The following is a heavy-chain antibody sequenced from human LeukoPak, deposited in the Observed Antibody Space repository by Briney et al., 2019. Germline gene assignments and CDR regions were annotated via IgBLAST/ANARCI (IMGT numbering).Heavy chain of an antibody. J-gene: IGHJ4*02. V-gene: IGHV3-30*02. Sequence: RGSLRLSCAASGFTFSSYGMHWVRQAPGKGLEWVAFIRYDGSNKYYADSVKGRFTISRDNSKNTLYLQMNSLRAEDTAVYYCTRDPPSSGWSFDYWGQGTLVTVSS. CDR2: IRYDGSNK. CDR1: GFTFSSYG. CDR3: TRDPPSSGWSFDY. D-gene: IGHD6-19*01.